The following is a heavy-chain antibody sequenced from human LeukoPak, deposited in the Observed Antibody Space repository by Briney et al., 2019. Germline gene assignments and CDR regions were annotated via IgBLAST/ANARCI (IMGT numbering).Heavy chain of an antibody. Sequence: SVKVSCKASNYTFTSYGISWVRQAPGQGLEWMGRIIPILGIANYAQKFQGRVTITADKSTSTAYMELSSLRSEDTAVYYCASNFDWLEGWGQGTLVTVSS. V-gene: IGHV1-69*04. J-gene: IGHJ4*02. CDR1: NYTFTSYG. CDR3: ASNFDWLEG. D-gene: IGHD3-9*01. CDR2: IIPILGIA.